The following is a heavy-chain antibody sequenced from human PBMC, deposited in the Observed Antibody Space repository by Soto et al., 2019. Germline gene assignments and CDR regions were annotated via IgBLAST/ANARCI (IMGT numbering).Heavy chain of an antibody. Sequence: SETLSLTCPVSGGSISSGGYYWSWIRQHPGKGLEWIGYIYYSGSTYYNPSLKSRVTISVDTSKNQFSLKLSSVTAADTAVYYCARISYDSSGYYDDYWGQGTLVTV. J-gene: IGHJ4*02. V-gene: IGHV4-31*03. CDR1: GGSISSGGYY. D-gene: IGHD3-22*01. CDR2: IYYSGST. CDR3: ARISYDSSGYYDDY.